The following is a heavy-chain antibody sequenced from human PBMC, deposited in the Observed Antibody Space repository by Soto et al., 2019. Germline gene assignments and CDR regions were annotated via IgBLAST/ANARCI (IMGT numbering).Heavy chain of an antibody. CDR3: ARDGYYYDSSGYYPNWFDP. J-gene: IGHJ5*02. D-gene: IGHD3-22*01. Sequence: ASVKVSCKASGYTFTGYYMHWVRQAPGQGLEWMGWINPNSGGTNYAQKFQGWVTMTRDTSISTAYMELSRLRSDDTAVYYCARDGYYYDSSGYYPNWFDPWGQGTLVTVSS. CDR2: INPNSGGT. CDR1: GYTFTGYY. V-gene: IGHV1-2*04.